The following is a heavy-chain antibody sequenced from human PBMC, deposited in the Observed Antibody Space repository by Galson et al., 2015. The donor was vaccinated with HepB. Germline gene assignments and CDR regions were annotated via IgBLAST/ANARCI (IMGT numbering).Heavy chain of an antibody. CDR1: GFTFSSYG. Sequence: SLRLSCAASGFTFSSYGMHWVRQAPGKGLEWVAVISYDGSNKYYADSVKGRFTISRDNSKNTLYLQMNSLRAEDTAVYYCAKPLARYDSSGYDSGHFDYWGQGTLVTVSS. D-gene: IGHD3-22*01. J-gene: IGHJ4*02. V-gene: IGHV3-30*18. CDR2: ISYDGSNK. CDR3: AKPLARYDSSGYDSGHFDY.